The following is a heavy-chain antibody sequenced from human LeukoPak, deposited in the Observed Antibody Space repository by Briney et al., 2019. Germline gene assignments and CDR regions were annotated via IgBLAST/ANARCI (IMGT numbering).Heavy chain of an antibody. Sequence: SETLSLTCTVSGYSISNGYYWGWIRQPPGKGLEWIGSIYHSGSTYYNPSLKSRVTISVDTSKNQFSLKLSSVTAADTAVYYCARLGTMVRGVIMQRGDYWGQGTLVTVSS. V-gene: IGHV4-38-2*02. CDR3: ARLGTMVRGVIMQRGDY. CDR2: IYHSGST. D-gene: IGHD3-10*01. J-gene: IGHJ4*02. CDR1: GYSISNGYY.